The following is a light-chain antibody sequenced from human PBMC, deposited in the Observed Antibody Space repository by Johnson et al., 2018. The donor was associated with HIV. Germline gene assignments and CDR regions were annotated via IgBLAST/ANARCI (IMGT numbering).Light chain of an antibody. CDR3: GTWDSSLGAFV. CDR2: DNN. Sequence: QSVLTQPPSVSAAPGQRVTISCFGSSSNIGNNFVSWYQQFPGTAPKLLIYDNNKRPSGIPDRFSGSKSGTSATLGITGLQTGDEADYYCGTWDSSLGAFVFGTGTKFTVL. CDR1: SSNIGNNF. V-gene: IGLV1-51*01. J-gene: IGLJ1*01.